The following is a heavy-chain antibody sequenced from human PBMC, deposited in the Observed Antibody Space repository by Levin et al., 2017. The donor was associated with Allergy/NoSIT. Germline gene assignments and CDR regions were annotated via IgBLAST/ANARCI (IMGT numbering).Heavy chain of an antibody. CDR1: GFTFSSYS. V-gene: IGHV3-48*01. CDR2: ISSSSSTI. CDR3: ARVSRWLQKKGYFDY. D-gene: IGHD5-24*01. J-gene: IGHJ4*02. Sequence: GGSLRLSCAASGFTFSSYSMNWVRQAPGKGLEWVSYISSSSSTIYYADSVKGRFTISRDNAKNSLYLQINSLRAEDTAVYYCARVSRWLQKKGYFDYWGQGTLVTVSS.